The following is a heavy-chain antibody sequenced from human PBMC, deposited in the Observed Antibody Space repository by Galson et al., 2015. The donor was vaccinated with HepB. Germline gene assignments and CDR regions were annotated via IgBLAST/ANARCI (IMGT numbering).Heavy chain of an antibody. J-gene: IGHJ4*02. CDR1: GGSISSYY. V-gene: IGHV4-59*01. CDR2: IYYSGSS. D-gene: IGHD5-12*01. Sequence: TLSLTCTVSGGSISSYYWNWIRQPPGKGLEWIGYIYYSGSSNYNPSLKSRVTISVDTSENQFSLKLSSVTAADTAVYYCARGGATSTLERFDYWGQGALVTVSS. CDR3: ARGGATSTLERFDY.